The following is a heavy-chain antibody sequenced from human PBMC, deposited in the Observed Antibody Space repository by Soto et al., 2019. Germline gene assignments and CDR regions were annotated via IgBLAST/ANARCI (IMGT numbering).Heavy chain of an antibody. CDR2: IYYSGST. D-gene: IGHD4-4*01. CDR3: AREGGTVRNNWFDP. CDR1: GGSISSGDYY. Sequence: SETLSLTCTVSGGSISSGDYYWSWIRHPPGKGLEWIGYIYYSGSTYYNPSLKSRVTISVDTSKNQFSLKLSSVTAADTAVYYCAREGGTVRNNWFDPWGQGTLVTVSS. J-gene: IGHJ5*02. V-gene: IGHV4-30-4*01.